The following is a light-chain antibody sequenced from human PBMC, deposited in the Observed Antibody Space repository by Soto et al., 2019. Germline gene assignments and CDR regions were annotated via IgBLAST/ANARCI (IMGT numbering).Light chain of an antibody. CDR3: CSYAGSYTSPYV. CDR1: SSDVGGYNY. CDR2: DVS. V-gene: IGLV2-11*01. J-gene: IGLJ1*01. Sequence: QSVLTQPRSVSGSPGQSVTISCTGTSSDVGGYNYVSWYQQHPGKAPKLMIYDVSKRPSGVPDRFSGSKSGNTASLTISGLQVEDEADYYCCSYAGSYTSPYVFGTGTKLTVL.